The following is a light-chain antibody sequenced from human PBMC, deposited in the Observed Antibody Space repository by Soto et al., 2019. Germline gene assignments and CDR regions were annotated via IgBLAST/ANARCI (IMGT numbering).Light chain of an antibody. J-gene: IGLJ1*01. Sequence: QSALTQPASVSGSPGQSITISCTGTSSDVGGYNYVSWYQQHPGKGPKLLIYEVTYRPSGVSDRFSGSKSGNTASLTISGLQAEDDADYYCTSYTTASTYVFGTGTKLTVL. CDR2: EVT. V-gene: IGLV2-14*01. CDR1: SSDVGGYNY. CDR3: TSYTTASTYV.